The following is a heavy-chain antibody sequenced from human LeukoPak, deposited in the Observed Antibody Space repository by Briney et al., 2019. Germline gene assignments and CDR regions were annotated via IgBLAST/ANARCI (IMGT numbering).Heavy chain of an antibody. J-gene: IGHJ5*02. CDR3: AREGYYDILTGYYHNWFDP. V-gene: IGHV4-59*01. CDR1: GGSISGYF. Sequence: SETLSLTCTVSGGSISGYFWSWIRQPPGKGLEWIVYIYYSGSTNYNPSLESRVTMSVDTSKNQFSLKLASVTAADTAVYYCAREGYYDILTGYYHNWFDPWGQGTLVTVSS. CDR2: IYYSGST. D-gene: IGHD3-9*01.